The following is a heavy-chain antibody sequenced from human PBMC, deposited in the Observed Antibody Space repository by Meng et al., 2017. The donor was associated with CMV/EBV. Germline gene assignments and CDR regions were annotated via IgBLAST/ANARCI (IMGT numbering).Heavy chain of an antibody. D-gene: IGHD3-22*01. CDR2: ISRSGDTI. CDR3: ARGVRITMIVVVSHDY. Sequence: LSLTCAASGFTFSDYYMTWIRQAPGKGLEWVSYISRSGDTIYYADSVKGRFTISRDNAKNSLYLQMNSLRAEDTALYYCARGVRITMIVVVSHDYWGQGTLVTVSS. CDR1: GFTFSDYY. V-gene: IGHV3-11*01. J-gene: IGHJ4*02.